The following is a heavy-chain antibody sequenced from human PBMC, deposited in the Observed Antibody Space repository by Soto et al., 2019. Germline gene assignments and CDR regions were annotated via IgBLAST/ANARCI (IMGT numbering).Heavy chain of an antibody. CDR3: VKDFGWYFRSGYMDV. V-gene: IGHV3-21*02. D-gene: IGHD3-3*01. Sequence: EVQLVESGGGLVKPGGSLRLSCAASGFDFSSYSMNWVRQAPGKGLEWVSSINEDSSYIYYAHSLRGRFTISRDNAKETPVPAMNSLRAEDPAGLYFVKDFGWYFRSGYMDVWGDGATVTVSS. J-gene: IGHJ6*03. CDR2: INEDSSYI. CDR1: GFDFSSYS.